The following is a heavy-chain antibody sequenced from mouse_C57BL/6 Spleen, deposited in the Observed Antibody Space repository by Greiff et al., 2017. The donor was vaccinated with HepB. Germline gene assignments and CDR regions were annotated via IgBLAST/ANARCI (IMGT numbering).Heavy chain of an antibody. J-gene: IGHJ3*01. Sequence: QVQLKESGAELVRPGASVTLSCKASGYTFTDYEMHWVKQTPVHGLEWIGAIDPETGGTAYNQKFKGKAILTADKSSSTAYMELRSLTSEDSAVYYCTRSLITVPFAYWGQGTLVTVSA. V-gene: IGHV1-15*01. CDR1: GYTFTDYE. CDR2: IDPETGGT. D-gene: IGHD6-2*01. CDR3: TRSLITVPFAY.